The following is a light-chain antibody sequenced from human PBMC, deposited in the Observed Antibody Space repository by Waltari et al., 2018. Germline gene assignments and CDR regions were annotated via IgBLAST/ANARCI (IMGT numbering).Light chain of an antibody. J-gene: IGLJ2*01. V-gene: IGLV2-8*01. Sequence: QSALTQPPSASGSPGQSVTISCTGTSSDVGGYNYVSWYQQHPGKAPKLMIYEVSKRPSGVPECFSGAKSGNTASLTVSGLQAEDEADYYCSSYAGSNKVFGGGTKLTVL. CDR3: SSYAGSNKV. CDR2: EVS. CDR1: SSDVGGYNY.